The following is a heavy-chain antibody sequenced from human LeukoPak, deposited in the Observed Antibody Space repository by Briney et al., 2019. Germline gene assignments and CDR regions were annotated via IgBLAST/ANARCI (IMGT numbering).Heavy chain of an antibody. CDR2: IDYSGTA. Sequence: SETLSLTCTVSGGSISSGGYYWSWIRQLPGKGLEWIGYIDYSGTAYYNPSLKSRVTISIDTSKNQFSLKLSSVTAADTAVYYCASVPTGDIKTAAFDIWGQGTMVTVSS. D-gene: IGHD3-16*02. CDR3: ASVPTGDIKTAAFDI. V-gene: IGHV4-31*03. J-gene: IGHJ3*02. CDR1: GGSISSGGYY.